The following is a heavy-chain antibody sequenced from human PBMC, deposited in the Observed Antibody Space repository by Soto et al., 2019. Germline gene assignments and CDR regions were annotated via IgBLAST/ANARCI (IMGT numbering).Heavy chain of an antibody. J-gene: IGHJ4*02. Sequence: QVQLQESGPGLMKPSQTLSLTCTVSGGSISGPYYWSWIRQHPGKGLEWIGYIYYSGSTYYNPSRKSRVTMSVDTSKNQFSLKLSSVTAADTAVYYCARGGGYSGFASYYFSYWGQGTLVTVSS. CDR2: IYYSGST. D-gene: IGHD5-12*01. CDR3: ARGGGYSGFASYYFSY. CDR1: GGSISGPYY. V-gene: IGHV4-31*03.